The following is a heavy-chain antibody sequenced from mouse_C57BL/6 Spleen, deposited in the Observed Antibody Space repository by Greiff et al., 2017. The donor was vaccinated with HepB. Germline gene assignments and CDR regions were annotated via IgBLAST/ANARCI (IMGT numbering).Heavy chain of an antibody. V-gene: IGHV1-19*01. CDR2: INPYNGGT. D-gene: IGHD3-2*02. CDR1: GYTFTDYY. J-gene: IGHJ2*01. Sequence: EVQLQQSGPVLVKPGASVKMSCKASGYTFTDYYMNWVKQSHGKSLEWIGVINPYNGGTSYNQKFKGKATLTVDKSSSTAYMELNSLTSEDSAVYYCARRASGLYFDDWGQGTTLTVSS. CDR3: ARRASGLYFDD.